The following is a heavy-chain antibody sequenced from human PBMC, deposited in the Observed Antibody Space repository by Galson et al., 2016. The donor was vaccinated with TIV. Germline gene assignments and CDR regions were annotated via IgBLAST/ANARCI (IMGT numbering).Heavy chain of an antibody. CDR2: IWFDGSND. CDR3: ARGELATTKILFDY. Sequence: SLRLSCATSGFTFSSHGMHWVRQAPGKGLEWVAVIWFDGSNDRYADSVKGRFTISRDNSKNTLYLQMNSLRAEDTAMYYCARGELATTKILFDYWGQGTLVTVS. D-gene: IGHD1-1*01. CDR1: GFTFSSHG. J-gene: IGHJ4*02. V-gene: IGHV3-33*01.